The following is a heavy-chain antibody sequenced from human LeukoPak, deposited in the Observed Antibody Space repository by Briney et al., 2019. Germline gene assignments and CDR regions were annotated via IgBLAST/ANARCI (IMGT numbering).Heavy chain of an antibody. J-gene: IGHJ3*02. CDR1: GGTFSSYA. Sequence: SVKVSCKASGGTFSSYAISWVRQAPGQGLEWMGRIIPIFGTANYAQKFQDRVTITTDESTSTAYMELSSLRSEDTAVYYCAGDYDILTGYYHDAFDIWGQGTMVTVSS. D-gene: IGHD3-9*01. V-gene: IGHV1-69*05. CDR2: IIPIFGTA. CDR3: AGDYDILTGYYHDAFDI.